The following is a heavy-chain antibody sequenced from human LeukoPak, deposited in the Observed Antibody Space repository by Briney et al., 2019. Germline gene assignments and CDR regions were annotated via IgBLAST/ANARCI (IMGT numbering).Heavy chain of an antibody. D-gene: IGHD6-13*01. CDR2: IYSGGST. CDR1: GFTFDDYG. V-gene: IGHV3-53*01. CDR3: AGSSWYAGGNWFGP. J-gene: IGHJ5*02. Sequence: PGGSLRLSCAASGFTFDDYGMSWVRQAPGKGLEWVSVIYSGGSTYYADSVKGRFTISRDNSKNTLYLQMNSLRAEDTAVYYCAGSSWYAGGNWFGPWGQGTLVTVSS.